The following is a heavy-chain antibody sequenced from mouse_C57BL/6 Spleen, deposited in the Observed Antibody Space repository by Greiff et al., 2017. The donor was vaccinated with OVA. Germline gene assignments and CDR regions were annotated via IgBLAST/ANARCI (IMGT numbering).Heavy chain of an antibody. CDR3: ARYNYYGSPYAMDY. CDR2: IRNKANGYTT. V-gene: IGHV7-3*01. CDR1: GFTFTDYY. D-gene: IGHD1-1*01. Sequence: EVQLKESGGGLVQPGGSLSLSCAASGFTFTDYYMSWVRQPPGKALEWLGFIRNKANGYTTEYSASVKGRFTISRDNSQSILYLQMNALRAEDSATYYCARYNYYGSPYAMDYWGQGTSVTVSS. J-gene: IGHJ4*01.